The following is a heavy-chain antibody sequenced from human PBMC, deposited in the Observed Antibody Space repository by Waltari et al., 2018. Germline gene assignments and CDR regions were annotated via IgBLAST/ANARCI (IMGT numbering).Heavy chain of an antibody. CDR1: GGSISSGSYY. CDR3: AREGIAAAPHYYYYGMDV. CDR2: IYTSGST. V-gene: IGHV4-61*02. J-gene: IGHJ6*02. Sequence: QVQLQESGPGLVKPSQTLSLTCTVSGGSISSGSYYWSWIRQPAGQGLEWIGRIYTSGSTNYNPSLKSRVTISVDTSKNQFSLKLSSVTAADTAVYYCAREGIAAAPHYYYYGMDVWGQGTTVTVSS. D-gene: IGHD6-13*01.